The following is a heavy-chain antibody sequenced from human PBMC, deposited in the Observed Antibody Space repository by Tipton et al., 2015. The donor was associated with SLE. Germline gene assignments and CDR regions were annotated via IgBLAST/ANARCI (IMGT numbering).Heavy chain of an antibody. D-gene: IGHD6-19*01. CDR1: GFTVSSNY. Sequence: SLRLSCAASGFTVSSNYMSWVRQAPGKGLEWVSGIYTGGRTYYADSVKGRFTISRDNSKNTLYLQMNSLRDEDTAVYYCAKGYTSGRGAFDIWGQGTMVTVSS. CDR2: IYTGGRT. V-gene: IGHV3-66*01. CDR3: AKGYTSGRGAFDI. J-gene: IGHJ3*02.